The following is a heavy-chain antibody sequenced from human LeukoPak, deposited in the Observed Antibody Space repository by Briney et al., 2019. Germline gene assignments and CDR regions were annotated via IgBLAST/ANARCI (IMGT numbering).Heavy chain of an antibody. D-gene: IGHD3-22*01. J-gene: IGHJ2*01. CDR2: ISHSGST. CDR1: GYSISIAFY. CDR3: ARGFDYYDTSGYLSNWYFDL. Sequence: SETLSLTCTVSGYSISIAFYWGWIRQPPGKGLEWIGSISHSGSTYYNPSLKSRVTISVDTSKNQFSLKLSSVTAADTAVYYCARGFDYYDTSGYLSNWYFDLWGRGTLVTVSS. V-gene: IGHV4-38-2*02.